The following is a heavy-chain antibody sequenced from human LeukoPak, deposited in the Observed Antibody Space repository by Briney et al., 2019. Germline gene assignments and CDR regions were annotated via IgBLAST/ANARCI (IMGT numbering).Heavy chain of an antibody. V-gene: IGHV4-59*01. Sequence: KASETLSLTCTVSGGSITNYYWTWIRQPPGKGLEWIGHISESGSANYNPSLKSRVTISGDTSRNQVSLNLDSVTAADTAVYYCARAARYSSSGPVFDYWGQGTLVTVSS. D-gene: IGHD6-19*01. CDR3: ARAARYSSSGPVFDY. CDR1: GGSITNYY. J-gene: IGHJ4*02. CDR2: ISESGSA.